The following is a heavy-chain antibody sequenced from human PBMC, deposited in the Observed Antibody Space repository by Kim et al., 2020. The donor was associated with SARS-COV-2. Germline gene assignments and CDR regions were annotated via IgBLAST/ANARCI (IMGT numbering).Heavy chain of an antibody. J-gene: IGHJ4*01. Sequence: SETLSLTCTVYGGSFSGYYWSWIRQPPGKGLEWIGEINHSGSTNYNPSLKSRVTISVDTSKNQFSLKLSSVTAADTAVYYCARAYCSGGSCDSGGFFDY. V-gene: IGHV4-34*01. CDR1: GGSFSGYY. D-gene: IGHD2-15*01. CDR3: ARAYCSGGSCDSGGFFDY. CDR2: INHSGST.